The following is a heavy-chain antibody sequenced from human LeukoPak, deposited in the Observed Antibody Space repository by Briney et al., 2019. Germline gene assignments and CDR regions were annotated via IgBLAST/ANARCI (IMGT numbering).Heavy chain of an antibody. CDR1: GGSISNYY. V-gene: IGHV4-4*07. CDR2: IYTSGNT. D-gene: IGHD1-26*01. J-gene: IGHJ6*03. Sequence: SETLSLTCTVSGGSISNYYWSWIRQPAGKGLEWIGRIYTSGNTNYNPSLKSRVITSVDKSKNQFSLKLSSVTAADTAVYYCARVLVGASYYYYYMDVWGKGTTVTVSS. CDR3: ARVLVGASYYYYYMDV.